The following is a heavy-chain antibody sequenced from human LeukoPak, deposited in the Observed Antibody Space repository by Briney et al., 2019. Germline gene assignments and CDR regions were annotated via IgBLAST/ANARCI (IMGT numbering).Heavy chain of an antibody. CDR1: GGSFSGYY. J-gene: IGHJ4*02. CDR3: ASARWDS. V-gene: IGHV4-34*01. CDR2: INHSGST. D-gene: IGHD5-24*01. Sequence: PSETLSLTCAVYGGSFSGYYWSWIRQPPGKGLEWIGEINHSGSTNYNPSLKSRVTISVDTSKNQFSLKLSSVTAADTAMYYCASARWDSWGQGTLVTVSS.